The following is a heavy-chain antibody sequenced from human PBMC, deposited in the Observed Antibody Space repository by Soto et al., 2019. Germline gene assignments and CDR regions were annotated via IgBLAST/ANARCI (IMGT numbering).Heavy chain of an antibody. Sequence: SETLSLTCGVSGYSIRSSKWWTWVRQTPGNGLEWIGKIDHNGVANYNPSLEGRVTISKDISKNQISLKVTSVTAADSAVYYCARMNRDYYYYGMDVWGQGATVTVSS. V-gene: IGHV4-4*02. CDR2: IDHNGVA. CDR1: GYSIRSSKW. J-gene: IGHJ6*02. CDR3: ARMNRDYYYYGMDV.